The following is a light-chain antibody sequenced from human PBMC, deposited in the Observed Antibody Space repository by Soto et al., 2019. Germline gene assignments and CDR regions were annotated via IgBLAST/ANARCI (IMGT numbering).Light chain of an antibody. CDR2: GAS. CDR3: QQYNNWPPWT. CDR1: QSVSSN. Sequence: IVFTQSPSTLSVSPGERATLSCRASQSVSSNLAWYQQKPGQAPRLLIYGASTRATGIPARFSGSGSGTEFTLTISSLQSEDFAVYYCQQYNNWPPWTFGQGTKVDIK. J-gene: IGKJ1*01. V-gene: IGKV3-15*01.